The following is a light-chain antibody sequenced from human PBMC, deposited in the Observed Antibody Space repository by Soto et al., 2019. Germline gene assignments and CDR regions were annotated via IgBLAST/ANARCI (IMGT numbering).Light chain of an antibody. Sequence: VLTQPPSASGTPGQRVTLSCSGSSSNIGSNTVNWYQQLPGTAPKLLIHSNNQRPSGVPDRFSGSKSGTSASLAISGLQSEDEADYSCAAWDDSLNGPVFGTGTKVTVL. CDR1: SSNIGSNT. CDR3: AAWDDSLNGPV. J-gene: IGLJ1*01. V-gene: IGLV1-44*01. CDR2: SNN.